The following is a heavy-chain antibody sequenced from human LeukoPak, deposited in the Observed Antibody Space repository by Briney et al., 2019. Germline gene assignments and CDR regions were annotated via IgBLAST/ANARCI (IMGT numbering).Heavy chain of an antibody. D-gene: IGHD3-22*01. Sequence: SETLSLTCPVSGGSISNYYWSWIRQPPGKGLEWIGYIYYSGSTNYNPSLKSRVTMSIDTSKNQFSLKLSSVTAADTAVYYCARVRGYYDSSGYDYWGQGTLVTVSS. J-gene: IGHJ4*02. CDR1: GGSISNYY. V-gene: IGHV4-59*01. CDR3: ARVRGYYDSSGYDY. CDR2: IYYSGST.